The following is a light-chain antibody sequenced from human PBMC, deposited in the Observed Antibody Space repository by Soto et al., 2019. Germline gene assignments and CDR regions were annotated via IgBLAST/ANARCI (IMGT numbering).Light chain of an antibody. V-gene: IGKV1-5*03. Sequence: DIQMTQSPSTLSGSVGDRVTITCRASQTISSWSAWYQQKPGKAPKLLIYKASTLKSGVPSRFSGSGSGTEFTLTISSLQPEDSASYYCQQYYNSVLTFGGGTKVDIK. CDR3: QQYYNSVLT. J-gene: IGKJ4*01. CDR1: QTISSW. CDR2: KAS.